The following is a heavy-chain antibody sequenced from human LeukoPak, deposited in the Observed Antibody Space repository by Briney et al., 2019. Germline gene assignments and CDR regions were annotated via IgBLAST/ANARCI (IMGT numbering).Heavy chain of an antibody. CDR3: AAASGSYYYYYMDV. V-gene: IGHV4-38-2*02. CDR1: GYSISSGYY. D-gene: IGHD1-26*01. Sequence: PSETLSLTCTVSGYSISSGYYWGWIRQPPGKRMEWIGSIYHSGSTYYNPSLKSRVTISVDTSKNQFSLKLSSVTAADTAVYYCAAASGSYYYYYMDVWGKGTTVTVSS. J-gene: IGHJ6*03. CDR2: IYHSGST.